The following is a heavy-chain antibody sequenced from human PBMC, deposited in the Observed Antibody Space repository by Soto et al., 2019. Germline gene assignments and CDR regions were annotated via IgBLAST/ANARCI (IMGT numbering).Heavy chain of an antibody. CDR2: IQYSGTA. CDR3: TRVGGYSYGSHF. V-gene: IGHV4-39*07. D-gene: IGHD5-18*01. Sequence: SETLSLTCTVSGDSIITGGYYWGWIRQPPGKGLEWIGNIQYSGTASYSPSLKSRVTMSVDTPKNQFSLTLTSVTAADTAVYYCTRVGGYSYGSHFWGQGSLVTVSS. J-gene: IGHJ4*02. CDR1: GDSIITGGYY.